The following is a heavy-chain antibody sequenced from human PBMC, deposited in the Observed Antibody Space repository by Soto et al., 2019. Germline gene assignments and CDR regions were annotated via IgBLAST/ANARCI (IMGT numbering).Heavy chain of an antibody. J-gene: IGHJ3*01. D-gene: IGHD2-15*01. CDR2: IFHGGNT. CDR3: ARARWYDAFDV. Sequence: SETLSLTCAVSGFFISSGNYWGWIRKPPGKGLEWIGSIFHGGNTYYNPSLKSRVTISVDMSKNQFSLKLNSVTAADTAVYYCARARWYDAFDVWGQGTVVTVAS. CDR1: GFFISSGNY. V-gene: IGHV4-38-2*01.